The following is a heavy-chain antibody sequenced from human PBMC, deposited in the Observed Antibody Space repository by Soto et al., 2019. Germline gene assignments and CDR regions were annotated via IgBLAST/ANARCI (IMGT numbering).Heavy chain of an antibody. V-gene: IGHV3-30-3*01. CDR3: ERGGSSSWSTFDY. CDR2: ISYAGSNK. J-gene: IGHJ4*02. Sequence: QVQLVESGGGVVQPGKSLRLSCAASGFTISSYAMHWVRQAPGKGLEWVAVISYAGSNKYYADSVKGRFTISRDNSKNTLYLQMDSLRAEDTAMYHCERGGSSSWSTFDYWGQGTLVTVSS. D-gene: IGHD6-13*01. CDR1: GFTISSYA.